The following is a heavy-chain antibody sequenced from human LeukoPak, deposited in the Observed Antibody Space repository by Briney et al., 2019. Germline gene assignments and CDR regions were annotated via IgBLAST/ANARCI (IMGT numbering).Heavy chain of an antibody. J-gene: IGHJ4*02. CDR2: IKQDGSEK. CDR3: ARRIVVVPAAMIWDY. CDR1: GGSISSSNW. Sequence: PSGTLSLTCAVSGGSISSSNWWSWVRQAPGKGLEWVANIKQDGSEKYYVDSVKGRFTISRDNAKNSLYLQMNSLRAEDTAVYYCARRIVVVPAAMIWDYWGQGTLVTVSS. D-gene: IGHD2-2*01. V-gene: IGHV3-7*01.